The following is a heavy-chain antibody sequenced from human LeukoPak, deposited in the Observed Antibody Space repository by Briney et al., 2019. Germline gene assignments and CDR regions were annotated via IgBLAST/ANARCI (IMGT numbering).Heavy chain of an antibody. CDR1: GFTVSSNY. CDR3: AKDFRVGARSFDY. V-gene: IGHV3-53*05. Sequence: GGSLRLSCAASGFTVSSNYMSWVRQAPGKGLEWVSVIYSGGSTYYADSVKGRFTISRDNSKNTLYLQMNSLRTEDSAVYFCAKDFRVGARSFDYWGQGTLVTVSS. D-gene: IGHD1-26*01. CDR2: IYSGGST. J-gene: IGHJ4*02.